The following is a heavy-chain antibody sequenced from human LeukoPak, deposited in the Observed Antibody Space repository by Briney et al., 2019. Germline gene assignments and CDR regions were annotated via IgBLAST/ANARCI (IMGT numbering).Heavy chain of an antibody. D-gene: IGHD3-9*01. Sequence: SVKVSCKASGGTFSSYAISWVRQAPGQGLEWMGGIIPIFGTANYAQKFQGRVTITADESTSTAYMELSSLRSEDTAVYYCARDQGYYGILTTYYYYGMDVWGKGTTVTVSS. CDR1: GGTFSSYA. J-gene: IGHJ6*04. CDR3: ARDQGYYGILTTYYYYGMDV. CDR2: IIPIFGTA. V-gene: IGHV1-69*01.